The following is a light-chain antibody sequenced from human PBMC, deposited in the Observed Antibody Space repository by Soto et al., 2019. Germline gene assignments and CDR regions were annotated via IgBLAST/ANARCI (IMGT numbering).Light chain of an antibody. J-gene: IGKJ1*01. CDR2: DTS. CDR1: QRIGDT. Sequence: EVVMSESTATLSGSPGEGATLACRASQRIGDTLAWYQHKPGQTPRLLIYDTSTRATGVPARFSGSGSGTEFTLTISRLQSEDFAVYYCQQYYNWRPRFGQGTKVDIK. V-gene: IGKV3-15*01. CDR3: QQYYNWRPR.